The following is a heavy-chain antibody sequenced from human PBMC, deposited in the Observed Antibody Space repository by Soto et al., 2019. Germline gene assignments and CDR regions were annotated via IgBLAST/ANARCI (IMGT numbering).Heavy chain of an antibody. CDR2: ISAYNGNT. J-gene: IGHJ6*02. Sequence: QVQLVQSGAEVKKPGASVKVSCKASGYTFTSYGISWVRQAPGPGLEWMGWISAYNGNTNYAQKFKGRVTITADESTSTAYMELSSLRSEDTAVYYCARAGCSSTSCYTFRGYYYGMDVWGQGTTVTVSS. CDR1: GYTFTSYG. D-gene: IGHD2-2*02. CDR3: ARAGCSSTSCYTFRGYYYGMDV. V-gene: IGHV1-18*01.